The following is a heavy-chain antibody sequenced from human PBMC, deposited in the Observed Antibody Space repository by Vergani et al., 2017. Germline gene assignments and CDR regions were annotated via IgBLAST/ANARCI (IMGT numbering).Heavy chain of an antibody. CDR2: TYYSGST. CDR3: ATRGDFWSSFVDY. Sequence: QVHLPESGPGLVKPSQNLSLTFPVSGCFISSCVYYWSCTRQHPGKGLEWIGYTYYSGSTYYNPSLKSRVTISVDTSKNQFSLKMSSVTAADTGVYYGATRGDFWSSFVDYWGQGTLVTVSS. V-gene: IGHV4-31*03. CDR1: GCFISSCVYY. J-gene: IGHJ4*02. D-gene: IGHD3-3*01.